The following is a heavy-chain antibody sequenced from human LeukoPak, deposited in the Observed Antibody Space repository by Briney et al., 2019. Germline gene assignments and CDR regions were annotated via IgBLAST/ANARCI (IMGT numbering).Heavy chain of an antibody. CDR1: GYTFTSYA. CDR3: ARGPMVRGVKAPPPYFDY. V-gene: IGHV1-3*01. D-gene: IGHD3-10*01. Sequence: GASVKVSCKASGYTFTSYAMHWVRQAPGQRLECMGWINAGNGNTKYSQKFQGRVTITRDTSASTAYMELSSLRSEDTAVYYCARGPMVRGVKAPPPYFDYWGQGTLVTVSS. J-gene: IGHJ4*02. CDR2: INAGNGNT.